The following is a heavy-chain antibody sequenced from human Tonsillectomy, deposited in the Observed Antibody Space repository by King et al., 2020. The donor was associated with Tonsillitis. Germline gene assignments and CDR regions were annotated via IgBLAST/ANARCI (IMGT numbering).Heavy chain of an antibody. CDR2: ISGSGGST. V-gene: IGHV3-23*04. CDR1: GYTFSSYA. J-gene: IGHJ3*01. CDR3: AKDKVTTMPRDVFGF. D-gene: IGHD5-12*01. Sequence: VQLVESGGDLVQPGGSLRLSCAASGYTFSSYAMSWVRQAPGKGLEWVSGISGSGGSTYSADSVKGRFTISRDNSKNTLYLQMNSLRAEDTAVYYCAKDKVTTMPRDVFGFWGQGTMVTVSS.